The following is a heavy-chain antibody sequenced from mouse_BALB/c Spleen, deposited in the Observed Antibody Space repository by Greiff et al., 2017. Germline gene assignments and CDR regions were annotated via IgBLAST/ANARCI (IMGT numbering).Heavy chain of an antibody. Sequence: EVQLQQSGAELVKPGASVKLSCTASGFNIKDTYMHWVKQRPEQGLEWIGRIDPANGNTKYDPKFQGKATITADTSSNTAYLQLSSLTSEDTAVYYCASLYDYDPYFDDWGQGTTLTVSS. V-gene: IGHV14-3*02. CDR3: ASLYDYDPYFDD. D-gene: IGHD2-4*01. CDR1: GFNIKDTY. J-gene: IGHJ2*01. CDR2: IDPANGNT.